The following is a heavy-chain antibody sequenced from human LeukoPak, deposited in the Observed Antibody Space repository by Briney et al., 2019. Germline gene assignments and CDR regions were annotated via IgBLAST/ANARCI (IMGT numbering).Heavy chain of an antibody. CDR1: GGSISSSSFY. Sequence: PSETLSLTCTLSGGSISSSSFYWGWIRQPPGKGLECIGTIYYSGITYYNSSLKSRVTISVDTSKNQFSLKLSSVTAADTAVYYCARARGDILTGYYYGYWGQGTLVTVSS. J-gene: IGHJ4*02. CDR2: IYYSGIT. D-gene: IGHD3-9*01. V-gene: IGHV4-39*07. CDR3: ARARGDILTGYYYGY.